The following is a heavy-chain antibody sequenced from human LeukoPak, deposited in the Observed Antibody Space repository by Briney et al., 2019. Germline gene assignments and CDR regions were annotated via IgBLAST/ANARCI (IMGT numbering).Heavy chain of an antibody. Sequence: ASVKVSCKASGYTFTSYGISWVRQAPGQGLEWMGWISAYNGNTNYAQKLQGRVTITTDTSTSTAYMELRSLRSDDTAVYYCARVFPYSGYEGAFDIWGQGTMVTVSS. J-gene: IGHJ3*02. CDR2: ISAYNGNT. CDR1: GYTFTSYG. CDR3: ARVFPYSGYEGAFDI. V-gene: IGHV1-18*01. D-gene: IGHD5-12*01.